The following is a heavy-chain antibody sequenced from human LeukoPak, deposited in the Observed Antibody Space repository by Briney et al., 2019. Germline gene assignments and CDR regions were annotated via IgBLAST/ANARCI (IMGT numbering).Heavy chain of an antibody. CDR3: TRRVNEYCGGDCYSGFWFDP. CDR2: IRSKANNYAT. D-gene: IGHD2-21*02. Sequence: PGGSLRLSCAASGFTFSGSAMHWVRQASGKGLEWVGRIRSKANNYATAYAASVKGRFTISRDDSKNTAYLQMNSLKTEDTAVYYCTRRVNEYCGGDCYSGFWFDPWGQGTLVTVSS. V-gene: IGHV3-73*01. CDR1: GFTFSGSA. J-gene: IGHJ5*02.